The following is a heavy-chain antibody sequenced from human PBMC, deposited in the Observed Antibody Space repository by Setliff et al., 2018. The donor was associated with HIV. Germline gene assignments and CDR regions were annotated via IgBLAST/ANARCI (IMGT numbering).Heavy chain of an antibody. CDR2: IIYAERA. Sequence: SETLSLTCTVSGGSIRTSYWSWIRQPPGKGLEWIGSIIYAERANYNPSLRSRVTMSLDTSTSQVSLKLTSVPAADTAVYFCAREGLSGWFGPWGQGSLVTVSS. CDR1: GGSIRTSY. V-gene: IGHV4-59*01. J-gene: IGHJ5*02. CDR3: AREGLSGWFGP. D-gene: IGHD1-1*01.